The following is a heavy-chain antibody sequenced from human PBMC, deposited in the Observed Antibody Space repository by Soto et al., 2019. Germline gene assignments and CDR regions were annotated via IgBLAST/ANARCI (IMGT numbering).Heavy chain of an antibody. CDR3: AREYNWYSNYYGMDV. D-gene: IGHD1-20*01. CDR1: GGIFSSYA. CDR2: IIPIFGTA. Sequence: QVQLVQSGAEVKKPGSSVKVSCKASGGIFSSYAISWMRKDPGQGLEWMGGIIPIFGTANYAQKFQGRVTITADESTSTAYMELSSLRSEDTAMYYGAREYNWYSNYYGMDVWGQGTTVTVSS. V-gene: IGHV1-69*01. J-gene: IGHJ6*02.